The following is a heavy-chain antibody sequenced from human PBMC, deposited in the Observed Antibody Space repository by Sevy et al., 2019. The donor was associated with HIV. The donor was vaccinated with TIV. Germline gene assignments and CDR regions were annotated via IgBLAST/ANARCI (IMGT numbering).Heavy chain of an antibody. J-gene: IGHJ4*02. V-gene: IGHV3-49*04. D-gene: IGHD1-1*01. CDR3: TRWKGLQSIFDY. CDR2: LKSKADGGTV. Sequence: GGSLRLSCTTSGFTFGDYAMNWVRQAPGKGLEWVAFLKSKADGGTVDHAASVKGRFTISSDESKSIAYLQMNDLTTEDTGVYYCTRWKGLQSIFDYWGQGALVTVSS. CDR1: GFTFGDYA.